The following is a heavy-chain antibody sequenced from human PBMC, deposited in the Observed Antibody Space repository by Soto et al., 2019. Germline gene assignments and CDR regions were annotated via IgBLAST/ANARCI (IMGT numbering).Heavy chain of an antibody. CDR3: AREGYYDTSGYRAFDI. Sequence: ASVKVSFKASGYTFTSYYMHWLRQAPGQGLEWMGIINPSGGGTSYAQKFQGRVTMTRDTSTSTVYLELSSLRSEDTAVYYCAREGYYDTSGYRAFDIWGQGTMVTVSS. V-gene: IGHV1-46*01. CDR1: GYTFTSYY. D-gene: IGHD3-22*01. CDR2: INPSGGGT. J-gene: IGHJ3*02.